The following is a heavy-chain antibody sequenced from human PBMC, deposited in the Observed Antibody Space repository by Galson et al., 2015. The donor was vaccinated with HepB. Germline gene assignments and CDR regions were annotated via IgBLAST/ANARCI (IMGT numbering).Heavy chain of an antibody. Sequence: SLRLSCAASGFSFQNAWTSWVRQAPGKGLEWVGRIKTRTENETTDYAAPVKGRFNILRDDSRYTLDLQMNSLKTDDTAVYYCATYGSGRKFDYWGQGTLVAVSS. CDR2: IKTRTENETT. CDR1: GFSFQNAW. J-gene: IGHJ4*02. V-gene: IGHV3-15*01. CDR3: ATYGSGRKFDY. D-gene: IGHD3-10*01.